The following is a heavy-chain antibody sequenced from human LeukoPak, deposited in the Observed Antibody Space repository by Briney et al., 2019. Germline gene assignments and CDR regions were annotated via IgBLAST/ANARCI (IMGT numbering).Heavy chain of an antibody. CDR2: INPNSGGT. V-gene: IGHV1-2*02. Sequence: GASVKLSCKASGYTFTGYYMHWVRQAPGQGLEWMGWINPNSGGTNYAQKFQGRVTMTRDTSISTAYMELSRLRSYDTTVYYCARGYDSSGYYLGFWGQGTLVTVSS. CDR1: GYTFTGYY. CDR3: ARGYDSSGYYLGF. D-gene: IGHD3-22*01. J-gene: IGHJ4*02.